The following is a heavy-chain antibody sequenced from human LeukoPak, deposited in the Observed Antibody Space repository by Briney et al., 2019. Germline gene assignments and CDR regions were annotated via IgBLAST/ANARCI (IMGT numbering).Heavy chain of an antibody. CDR2: INHSVST. CDR1: GGSFSGYS. J-gene: IGHJ4*02. Sequence: PSETLSLTCAVYGGSFSGYSWSWIRQPPGKGLEWIGEINHSVSTNYNPSLKSRLTISVDTSKNQFSLKLSSVTAADTAVYYCARGAPGYWGQGTLVTVSS. V-gene: IGHV4-34*01. CDR3: ARGAPGY.